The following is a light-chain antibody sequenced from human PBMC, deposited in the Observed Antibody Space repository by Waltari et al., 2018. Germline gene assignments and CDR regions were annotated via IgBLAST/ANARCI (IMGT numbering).Light chain of an antibody. CDR3: QQYDASPPMYT. CDR1: QRVSTTF. Sequence: EIVLTQSPGTLSLSPGERATLSCRTSQRVSTTFLSWYQQKPGQAPRLLIYGAYNRATGIPDRFSGSGSGTDFTLTISRLEPEDFAVFYCQQYDASPPMYTFGQGTKLEI. J-gene: IGKJ2*01. V-gene: IGKV3-20*01. CDR2: GAY.